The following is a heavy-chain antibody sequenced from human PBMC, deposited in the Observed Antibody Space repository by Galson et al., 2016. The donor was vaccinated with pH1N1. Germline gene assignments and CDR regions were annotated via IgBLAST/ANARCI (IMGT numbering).Heavy chain of an antibody. CDR2: ISLDSSNK. CDR1: GYSFATDW. D-gene: IGHD1-26*01. Sequence: SGAEVKKAGESLKISCQASGYSFATDWIGWVRQAPGQGLEWVAFISLDSSNKYYVDSVRGRFTVSRDNSKNTLFLQMNSLRAEDTAIYYCARDSSLWSAEWELFDYWGQGTLVTVSS. J-gene: IGHJ4*02. V-gene: IGHV3-30*03. CDR3: ARDSSLWSAEWELFDY.